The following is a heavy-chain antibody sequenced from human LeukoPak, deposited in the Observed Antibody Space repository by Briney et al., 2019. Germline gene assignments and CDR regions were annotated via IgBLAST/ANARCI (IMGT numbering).Heavy chain of an antibody. V-gene: IGHV4-4*07. J-gene: IGHJ6*03. D-gene: IGHD6-6*01. CDR3: ARDVRRSSSSANSYYYYMDV. CDR1: AGSISNYY. CDR2: IYTSGTT. Sequence: SETLSLTCTASAGSISNYYWSSIRQPAGKGLEWIGRIYTSGTTNYNPSLKSRVTMSVDTSKNHFSLNLDSVTAADTAVYYWARDVRRSSSSANSYYYYMDVWGKGTTVTVSS.